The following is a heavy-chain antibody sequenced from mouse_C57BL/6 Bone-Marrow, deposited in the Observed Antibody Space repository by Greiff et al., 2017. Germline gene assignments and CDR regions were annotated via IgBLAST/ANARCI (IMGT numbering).Heavy chain of an antibody. CDR2: ISDGGSYT. CDR1: GFTFSSYA. Sequence: EVKLQESGGGLVKPGGSLKLSCAASGFTFSSYAMSWVRQTPEKRLEWVATISDGGSYTYYPDNVKGRFPISSNNAKNNLDLQMSHLKSEDTAMYYCAREMDYWGQGTSVTVSS. J-gene: IGHJ4*01. CDR3: AREMDY. V-gene: IGHV5-4*01.